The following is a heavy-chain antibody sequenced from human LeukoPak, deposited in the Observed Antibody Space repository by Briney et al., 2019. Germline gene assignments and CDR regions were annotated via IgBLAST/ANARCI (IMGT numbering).Heavy chain of an antibody. V-gene: IGHV4-30-4*01. D-gene: IGHD3-10*01. CDR3: ARYGSGSTWFDP. CDR1: GGSISSDNYQ. Sequence: LSETLSLTCTVSGGSISSDNYQRSWIRQPPGKGLEWIGYINYSGSTYYNPSLKSRVTISVDTSKNHFSLKLSSVTAADTAVYYCARYGSGSTWFDPWGQGTLVTVSS. CDR2: INYSGST. J-gene: IGHJ5*02.